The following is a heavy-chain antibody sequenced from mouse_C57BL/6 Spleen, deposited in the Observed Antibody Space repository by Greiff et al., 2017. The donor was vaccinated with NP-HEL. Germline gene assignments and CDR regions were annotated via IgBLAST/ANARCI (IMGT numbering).Heavy chain of an antibody. J-gene: IGHJ3*01. V-gene: IGHV10-3*01. Sequence: EVKLVESGGGLVQPKGSLKLSCAASGFTFNTYAMHWVRQAPGKGLEWVARIRSKSSNYATYYADSVKDRFTISRDDSQSMLYLQMNNLKTEDTAMYYCVREDTLLWYPWFAYWGQGTLVTVSA. CDR1: GFTFNTYA. CDR3: VREDTLLWYPWFAY. D-gene: IGHD2-1*01. CDR2: IRSKSSNYAT.